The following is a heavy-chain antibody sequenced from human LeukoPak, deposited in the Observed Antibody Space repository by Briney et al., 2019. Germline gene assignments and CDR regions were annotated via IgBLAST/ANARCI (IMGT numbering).Heavy chain of an antibody. CDR1: GGTFSSYA. CDR2: IIPIFGTA. Sequence: EASVKVSCKASGGTFSSYAISWVRQAPGQGLEWMGGIIPIFGTANYAQKFQGRVTITADESTSTAYMELSSLRSKDTAVYYCARPSGSAGTLLVGPLYYWGQGTLVTVSS. J-gene: IGHJ4*02. V-gene: IGHV1-69*13. D-gene: IGHD1-26*01. CDR3: ARPSGSAGTLLVGPLYY.